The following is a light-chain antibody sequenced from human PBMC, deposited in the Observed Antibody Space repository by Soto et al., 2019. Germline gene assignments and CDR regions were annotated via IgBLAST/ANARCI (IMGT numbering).Light chain of an antibody. Sequence: QSVLTQTPSVSGAPGQRVTFSCTGSSSNIGAGYAVHWYQQLPGTAPKLLIYGNSNRPSGVPDRFSGSKSGTSASLAITGLQAEDEADYYCQSYDSSLSGHVVFGGGTQLTVL. V-gene: IGLV1-40*01. CDR1: SSNIGAGYA. CDR2: GNS. CDR3: QSYDSSLSGHVV. J-gene: IGLJ2*01.